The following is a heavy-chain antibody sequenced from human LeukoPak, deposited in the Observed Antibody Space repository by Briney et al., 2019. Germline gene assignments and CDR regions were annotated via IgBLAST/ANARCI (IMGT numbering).Heavy chain of an antibody. CDR1: GGTFSSYA. CDR2: IIPILGIA. V-gene: IGHV1-69*04. CDR3: ARRENYYDSSGYYYYYGMDV. Sequence: SVKVSCKASGGTFSSYAISWVRQAPGQGLEWMGRIIPILGIANYAQKFQGRVTITADKSTSTAYMELSSLRSEDTAVYYCARRENYYDSSGYYYYYGMDVWGQGTTVTVSS. D-gene: IGHD3-22*01. J-gene: IGHJ6*02.